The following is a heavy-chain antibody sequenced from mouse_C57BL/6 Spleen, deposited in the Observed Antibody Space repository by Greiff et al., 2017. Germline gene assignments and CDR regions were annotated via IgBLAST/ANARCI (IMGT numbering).Heavy chain of an antibody. Sequence: QVQLQQPGAELVRPGTSVKLSCKASGYTFTSYWMHWVKQRPGQGLEWIGVIDPSDSYTNYNQKFKGKATLTVDTSSSTAYMQLSILTSEDSAVYYSARYPYYYGSSYWYFDVWGTGTTVTVSS. CDR2: IDPSDSYT. CDR3: ARYPYYYGSSYWYFDV. CDR1: GYTFTSYW. D-gene: IGHD1-1*01. J-gene: IGHJ1*03. V-gene: IGHV1-59*01.